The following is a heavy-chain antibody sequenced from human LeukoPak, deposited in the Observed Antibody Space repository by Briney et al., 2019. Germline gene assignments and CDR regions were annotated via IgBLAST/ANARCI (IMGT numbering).Heavy chain of an antibody. CDR2: FYNSGRS. J-gene: IGHJ4*02. CDR1: GGSISSYF. D-gene: IGHD6-19*01. CDR3: ARGLEDSGWQPFYFDS. V-gene: IGHV4-59*01. Sequence: SETLSLTRTVSGGSISSYFWTWIRQPPGKGLEWIGYFYNSGRSKYNPSLKSRVTISVDTSKNQFSLKLSSVTAADTGVYYCARGLEDSGWQPFYFDSWGQGSLVSVSS.